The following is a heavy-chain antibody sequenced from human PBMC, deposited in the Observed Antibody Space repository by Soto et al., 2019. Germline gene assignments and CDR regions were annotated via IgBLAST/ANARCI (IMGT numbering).Heavy chain of an antibody. J-gene: IGHJ4*02. D-gene: IGHD3-22*01. CDR2: ISSSSTTI. Sequence: GGSLRLSCAASGFTFSSYSMNWVRQAPGKGLEWVSHISSSSTTIYSADSLKGRFTISRDNAKNSLYLQMSSLRDEDTAVYYCASSRYYDSSGSLYLDYWGQGTLGTASS. CDR3: ASSRYYDSSGSLYLDY. CDR1: GFTFSSYS. V-gene: IGHV3-48*02.